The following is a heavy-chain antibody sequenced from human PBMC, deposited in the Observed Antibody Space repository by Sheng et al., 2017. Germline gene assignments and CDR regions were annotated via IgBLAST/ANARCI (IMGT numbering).Heavy chain of an antibody. J-gene: IGHJ4*02. CDR3: AREGAIGVAAAGYLDF. D-gene: IGHD6-13*01. CDR1: GFTFNNYP. Sequence: QVKLVESGGGVVRPGRSLRLSCAASGFTFNNYPMNWVRQAPGKGLEWLAVISYDGDRAHYADSVKDRFTISRDNSKSTVFLQLNSLRVKDTAVYYCAREGAIGVAAAGYLDFWGRGNPRSPSPQ. CDR2: ISYDGDRA. V-gene: IGHV3-30*01.